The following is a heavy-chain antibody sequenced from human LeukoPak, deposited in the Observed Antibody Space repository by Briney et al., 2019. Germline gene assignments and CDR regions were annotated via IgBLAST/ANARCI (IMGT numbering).Heavy chain of an antibody. V-gene: IGHV1-69*13. CDR2: IIPIFGTA. CDR1: GGTFSSYA. CDR3: ARGFDSGYDRGFDY. Sequence: SVTVSCKASGGTFSSYAVSWVRQAPGQGLEWMGGIIPIFGTANYAQKFQGRVTITADESTSTAYMELSSLRSEDTAVYYCARGFDSGYDRGFDYWGQGTLVTVSS. J-gene: IGHJ4*02. D-gene: IGHD5-12*01.